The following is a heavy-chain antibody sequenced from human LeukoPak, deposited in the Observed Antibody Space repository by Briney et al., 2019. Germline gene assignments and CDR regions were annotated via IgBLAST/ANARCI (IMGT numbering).Heavy chain of an antibody. V-gene: IGHV3-21*01. J-gene: IGHJ4*02. CDR2: ISSSSTYI. CDR1: GFTLSPYG. CDR3: GRSGFCNSVSCYGLDL. D-gene: IGHD2-2*01. Sequence: GGSLRLSCAASGFTLSPYGMNWVRQAPGKGLEWVSAISSSSTYIYYADSVKGRSTISRDNAKNSLFLQMNSLRAEDTAVYYCGRSGFCNSVSCYGLDLWGQGTLVTVSS.